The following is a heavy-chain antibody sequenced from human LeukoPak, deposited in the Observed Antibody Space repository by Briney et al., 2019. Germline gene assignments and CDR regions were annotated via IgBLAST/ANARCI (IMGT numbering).Heavy chain of an antibody. D-gene: IGHD4-11*01. Sequence: PSETLSLTCAVYGGSFTNHYWRWSWIRQPPGKGLEWIGEINHSGITNYNPSLKSRLTISVDTPKNQFSLSLSSVTAADTAVYYCARGKLEEYSFYYSYYMDVWGRGTTVTVSS. CDR1: GGSFTNHY. CDR3: ARGKLEEYSFYYSYYMDV. CDR2: INHSGIT. J-gene: IGHJ6*03. V-gene: IGHV4-34*01.